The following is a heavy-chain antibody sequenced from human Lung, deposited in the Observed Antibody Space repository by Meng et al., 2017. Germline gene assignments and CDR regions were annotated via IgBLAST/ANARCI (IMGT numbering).Heavy chain of an antibody. D-gene: IGHD4-11*01. CDR1: GGSFSVYY. CDR2: INHSGST. J-gene: IGHJ4*02. CDR3: ARGPTTMAHDFDY. V-gene: IGHV4-34*01. Sequence: QVPLPGWGAGIVNVSEPLPPPWFFSGGSFSVYYRSWIRQPPGKGLEWIGEINHSGSTNYNPSLENRATISVDTSQNNLSLKLSSVTAADSAVYYCARGPTTMAHDFDYWGQGTLVTVSS.